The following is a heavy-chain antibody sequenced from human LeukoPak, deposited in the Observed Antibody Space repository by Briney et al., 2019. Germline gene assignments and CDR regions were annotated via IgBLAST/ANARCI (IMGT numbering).Heavy chain of an antibody. J-gene: IGHJ3*02. D-gene: IGHD6-13*01. CDR2: INPNSGGT. CDR1: GYTFTGYY. V-gene: IGHV1-2*02. CDR3: ARDRSSSADAFYI. Sequence: GASVKVSSKASGYTFTGYYMHWVRQAPGQGLEWMGWINPNSGGTNYAQKFQGRVTMTRDTSISTAYMELSRLRSDDTAVYYCARDRSSSADAFYIWGEGTMVTVSS.